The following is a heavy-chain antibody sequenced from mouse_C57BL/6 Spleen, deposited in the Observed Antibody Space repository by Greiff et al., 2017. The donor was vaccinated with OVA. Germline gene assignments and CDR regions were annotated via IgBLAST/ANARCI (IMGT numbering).Heavy chain of an antibody. Sequence: QVQLQQSGPELVKPGASVKISCKASGYAFSSSWMNWVKQRPGKGLEWIGRIYPGDGDTNYNGKFKGTATLTADKSSSKAYMQLSSLTSEDSAVYCGARWHTAQAYYFDYWGQGTTLTVSS. J-gene: IGHJ2*01. D-gene: IGHD3-2*02. CDR2: IYPGDGDT. CDR1: GYAFSSSW. V-gene: IGHV1-82*01. CDR3: ARWHTAQAYYFDY.